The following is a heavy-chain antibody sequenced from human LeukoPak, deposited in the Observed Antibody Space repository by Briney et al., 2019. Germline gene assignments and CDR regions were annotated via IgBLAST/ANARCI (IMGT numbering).Heavy chain of an antibody. V-gene: IGHV3-11*04. J-gene: IGHJ4*02. CDR3: ARDPSWEILSYFDY. Sequence: GGSLRLSCAASGFTSRNYYMTWIRQAPGKGLEWVSYISASGDTIYYGDSVRGRFTISRDNAKNSLYLDMNTLKAEDTAVYYCARDPSWEILSYFDYWGQGTLVTVSS. CDR2: ISASGDTI. D-gene: IGHD1-26*01. CDR1: GFTSRNYY.